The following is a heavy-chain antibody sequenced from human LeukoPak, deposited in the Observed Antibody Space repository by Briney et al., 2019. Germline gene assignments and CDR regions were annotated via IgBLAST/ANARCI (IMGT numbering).Heavy chain of an antibody. J-gene: IGHJ4*02. CDR1: GVSISSTYYF. CDR2: IYYSETY. CDR3: ARQKSEQYYYDSESRSFDD. Sequence: SETLSLTCTVSGVSISSTYYFWGWIRQPPGRGLEWIGSIYYSETYYYNPTLKSRVTVSIDTSQNQFSLQLSSVTAADTAVYYCARQKSEQYYYDSESRSFDDWGQGTLVTVSS. V-gene: IGHV4-39*01. D-gene: IGHD3-10*01.